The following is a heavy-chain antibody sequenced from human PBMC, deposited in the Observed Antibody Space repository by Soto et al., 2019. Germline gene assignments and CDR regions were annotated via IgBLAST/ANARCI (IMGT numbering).Heavy chain of an antibody. J-gene: IGHJ4*02. V-gene: IGHV4-38-2*01. D-gene: IGHD3-10*01. Sequence: SETLSLTCAVSGYSINSHYYWGWIRQPPGKVLEWIGSVDHSGRTNYSPALRSRHTIFLDTSKNQFSLRLTSVTAADTAMYFCAKKGYYPSGKIILSDSWGPGTLVTVSS. CDR3: AKKGYYPSGKIILSDS. CDR2: VDHSGRT. CDR1: GYSINSHYY.